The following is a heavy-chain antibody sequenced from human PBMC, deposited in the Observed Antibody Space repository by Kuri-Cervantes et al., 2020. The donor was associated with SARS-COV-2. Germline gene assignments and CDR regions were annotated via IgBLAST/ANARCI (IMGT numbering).Heavy chain of an antibody. Sequence: GRSLKISCAASGFTFSGYYMSWIRQAPGKGLEWVSSISSSSSYIYYADSVKGRFTISRDNAKNSLYLQMNSLRAEDTAVYYCARVTRREYYYYMDVWGKGTTVTVSS. J-gene: IGHJ6*03. CDR3: ARVTRREYYYYMDV. CDR1: GFTFSGYY. D-gene: IGHD1-14*01. CDR2: ISSSSSYI. V-gene: IGHV3-21*01.